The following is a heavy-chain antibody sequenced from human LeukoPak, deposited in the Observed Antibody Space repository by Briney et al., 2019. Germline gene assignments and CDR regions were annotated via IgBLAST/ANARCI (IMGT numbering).Heavy chain of an antibody. D-gene: IGHD5-24*01. CDR3: ARLRRDGYNYDY. V-gene: IGHV4-39*07. CDR2: INHSGST. Sequence: PSETLSLTCTVSGGSISSSSYYWGWIRQPPGKGLEWIGEINHSGSTNYNPSLKSRVTIPVDTSKNQFSLKLSSVTAADTAVYYCARLRRDGYNYDYWGQGTLVTVSS. J-gene: IGHJ4*02. CDR1: GGSISSSSYY.